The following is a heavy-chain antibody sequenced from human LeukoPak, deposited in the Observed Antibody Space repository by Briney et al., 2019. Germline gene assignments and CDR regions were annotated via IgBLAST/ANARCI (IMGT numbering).Heavy chain of an antibody. CDR3: ARPYSGSYYDAFDI. CDR1: GYTFTGYY. D-gene: IGHD1-26*01. J-gene: IGHJ3*02. Sequence: GASVKVSCKASGYTFTGYYMHWVRQAPGQGLEWMGWINPNSGGTNYAQKFQGRVTMTRDTSISTAYMELSRLRSDDTAVYYCARPYSGSYYDAFDIWGQGTMVTVSS. CDR2: INPNSGGT. V-gene: IGHV1-2*02.